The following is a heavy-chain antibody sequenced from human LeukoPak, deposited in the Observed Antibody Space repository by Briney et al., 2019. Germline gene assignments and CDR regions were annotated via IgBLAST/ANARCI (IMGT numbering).Heavy chain of an antibody. J-gene: IGHJ6*03. D-gene: IGHD6-13*01. Sequence: PGGSLRLSCAASGFTFSSYAMSWVRQAPGKGLEWVSAISGSGGSTYYADSVKGRFTISRDNSKNTLYLQMNSLRAEDTAVYYCARSGYSSSWYGYYYYMDVWGKGTTVTVSS. CDR1: GFTFSSYA. V-gene: IGHV3-23*01. CDR3: ARSGYSSSWYGYYYYMDV. CDR2: ISGSGGST.